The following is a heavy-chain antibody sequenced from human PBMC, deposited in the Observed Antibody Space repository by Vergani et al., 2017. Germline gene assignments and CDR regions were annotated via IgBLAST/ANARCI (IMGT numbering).Heavy chain of an antibody. Sequence: QVQLQESGPGLVKPSETLSLTCAVSGFSIDNGYYWDWIRQPPGKGLEWIGSIYRTCRTHFNPSLKSRVTISVDTSNNHFSLRLNSLTAADTAVYYWAGRSGIVYDIFSGTQYFFDFGGQGTLVTVSS. CDR2: IYRTCRT. D-gene: IGHD3-9*01. CDR1: GFSIDNGYY. J-gene: IGHJ4*02. CDR3: AGRSGIVYDIFSGTQYFFDF. V-gene: IGHV4-38-2*01.